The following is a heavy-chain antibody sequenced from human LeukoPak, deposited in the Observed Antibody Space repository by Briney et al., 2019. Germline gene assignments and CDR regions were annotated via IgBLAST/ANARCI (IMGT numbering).Heavy chain of an antibody. Sequence: SETLSLTCTVSGGSISSYFWSWIRQSPGKGLEWIGYFSYSGSAIYNPSLKSRVTMSVDTSKNQFSLKLSSVTAADTAVHYCTRGSFGWDFDYWGQGTLVTVSS. V-gene: IGHV4-59*01. CDR1: GGSISSYF. D-gene: IGHD3-10*01. CDR3: TRGSFGWDFDY. CDR2: FSYSGSA. J-gene: IGHJ4*02.